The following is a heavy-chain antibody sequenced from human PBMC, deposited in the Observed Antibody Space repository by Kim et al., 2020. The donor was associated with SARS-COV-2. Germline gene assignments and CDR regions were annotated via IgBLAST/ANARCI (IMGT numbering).Heavy chain of an antibody. CDR1: GFTFSSYA. CDR3: AKYYYDSSGYQGAYYFDY. Sequence: GSLRLSCAASGFTFSSYAMSWVRQAPGKGLEWVSAISGSGGSTYYADSVKGRFTISRDNSKNTLYLQMNSLRAEDTAVYYCAKYYYDSSGYQGAYYFDYWGQGTLVTVSS. D-gene: IGHD3-22*01. V-gene: IGHV3-23*01. J-gene: IGHJ4*02. CDR2: ISGSGGST.